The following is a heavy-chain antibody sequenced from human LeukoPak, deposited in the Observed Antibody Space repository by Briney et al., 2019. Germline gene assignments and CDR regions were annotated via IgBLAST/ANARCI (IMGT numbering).Heavy chain of an antibody. CDR1: GGSISSGSYY. D-gene: IGHD3-10*01. CDR3: ARVISNYYGPPHYFDY. V-gene: IGHV4-61*02. CDR2: IYTSGST. J-gene: IGHJ4*02. Sequence: KPSQTLSLTCTVSGGSISSGSYYWSWIRQPAGKGLEWIGRIYTSGSTNYNPSLKSRVTISVDTSKNQFPLKLSSVTAADTAVYYCARVISNYYGPPHYFDYWGQGTLVTVSS.